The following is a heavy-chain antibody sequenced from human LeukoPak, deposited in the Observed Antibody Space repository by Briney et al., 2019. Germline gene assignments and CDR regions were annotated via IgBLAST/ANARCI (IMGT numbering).Heavy chain of an antibody. CDR3: ARPLHYYDSSAIDY. Sequence: KSSETLSLTCTVSGDSISRSSDYWGWIRQPPGKGPEWIGSVYYIGSTFYNPSLKSRLTISVDTSKNQFSLKLSSVTAADTAVYYCARPLHYYDSSAIDYWGQGTLVTVSS. V-gene: IGHV4-39*01. CDR1: GDSISRSSDY. CDR2: VYYIGST. J-gene: IGHJ4*02. D-gene: IGHD3-22*01.